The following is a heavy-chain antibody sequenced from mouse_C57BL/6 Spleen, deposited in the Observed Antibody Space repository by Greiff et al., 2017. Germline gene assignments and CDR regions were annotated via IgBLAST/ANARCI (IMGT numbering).Heavy chain of an antibody. CDR3: TTRDGYDVETWFAY. CDR1: GFNIKDDY. Sequence: EVKLQESGAELVRPGASVKLSCTASGFNIKDDYMHWVKQRPEQGLEWIGWIDPENGDTEYASKFQGKATITADTSSNTAYLQLSSLTSEDTAVYYCTTRDGYDVETWFAYWGQGTLVTVSA. J-gene: IGHJ3*01. D-gene: IGHD2-2*01. V-gene: IGHV14-4*01. CDR2: IDPENGDT.